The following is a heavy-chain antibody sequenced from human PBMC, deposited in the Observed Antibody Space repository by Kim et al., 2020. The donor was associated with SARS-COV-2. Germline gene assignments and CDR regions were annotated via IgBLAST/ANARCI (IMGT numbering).Heavy chain of an antibody. Sequence: GGSLRLSCAASEFTFSTSWMHWVRQAPGKGLVWVSRIDSHGSSTIYADFVKGRFTISRDNTKNTLYLQMNRLRAEDSAVYYCARDQSRAGPTTVDYWGQGTLVTVSS. D-gene: IGHD1-26*01. CDR2: IDSHGSST. V-gene: IGHV3-74*01. CDR3: ARDQSRAGPTTVDY. J-gene: IGHJ4*02. CDR1: EFTFSTSW.